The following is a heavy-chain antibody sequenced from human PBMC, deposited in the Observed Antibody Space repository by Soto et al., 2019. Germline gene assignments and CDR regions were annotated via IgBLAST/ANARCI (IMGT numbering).Heavy chain of an antibody. V-gene: IGHV5-51*01. J-gene: IGHJ4*02. CDR3: ASSSVAARRGLFDS. D-gene: IGHD6-6*01. CDR2: IYPGDSDT. Sequence: PGESLKISCKGSKYSFTSYWIGWVRQMPGKGLEWMGIIYPGDSDTRYSPSFQGQVTISADKSISTAYLQWSSLKASDTAMYYCASSSVAARRGLFDSWGQGTLVNVSS. CDR1: KYSFTSYW.